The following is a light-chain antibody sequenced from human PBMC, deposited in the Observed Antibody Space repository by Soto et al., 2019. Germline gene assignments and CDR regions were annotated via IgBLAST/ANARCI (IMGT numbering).Light chain of an antibody. CDR1: QSVSNN. CDR2: GAS. Sequence: EIVMTQSPATLSVSPGERATLSCRASQSVSNNLAWYRQKPGQAPRLLIYGASTRATGIPARFSGSGSRTEFTLTLASLQSEDFAVYYCLQYTNWPPLTFGGGTKVEIK. CDR3: LQYTNWPPLT. V-gene: IGKV3-15*01. J-gene: IGKJ4*01.